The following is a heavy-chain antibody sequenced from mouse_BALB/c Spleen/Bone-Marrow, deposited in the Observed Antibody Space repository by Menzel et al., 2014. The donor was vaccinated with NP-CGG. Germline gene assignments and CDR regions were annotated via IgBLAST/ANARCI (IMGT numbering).Heavy chain of an antibody. CDR2: IHYSGTT. Sequence: ESGPDLEKPSQSLSLTCTVTGYSITSGYTWHWIRQFPENTLEWMGYIHYSGTTNYNPSLKSRISITRDTSKNQFFLQLNSVTTEDTATYYCAITTVVNAMDYWGQGTSVTVSS. V-gene: IGHV3-1*02. J-gene: IGHJ4*01. D-gene: IGHD1-1*01. CDR3: AITTVVNAMDY. CDR1: GYSITSGYT.